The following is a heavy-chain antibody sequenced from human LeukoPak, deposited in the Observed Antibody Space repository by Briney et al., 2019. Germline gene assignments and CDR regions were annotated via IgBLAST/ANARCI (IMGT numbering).Heavy chain of an antibody. J-gene: IGHJ4*02. CDR1: GGSFSGYY. V-gene: IGHV4-34*01. CDR2: INHRGST. Sequence: SETLSLTCAVYGGSFSGYYWSWIRQPPGKGLEWIGEINHRGSTNYNPSLKSRVTISVDTSKNQFSLKLSSVTAADTAVYYCARGHHDFWSGYPPLDYWGQGTLVTVSS. D-gene: IGHD3-3*01. CDR3: ARGHHDFWSGYPPLDY.